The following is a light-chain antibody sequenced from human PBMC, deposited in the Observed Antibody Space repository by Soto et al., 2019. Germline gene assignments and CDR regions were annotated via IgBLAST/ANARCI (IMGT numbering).Light chain of an antibody. Sequence: SYELTQPPSVSVAPGQTARITGGGNNIGSKSVHWYHKRPGQAPVLVVYDDAERPSGIPERFSGSNSGNTATLTVSRVEAGDEADYYCQVWDSSSDHPNVFGPVTTVTV. CDR2: DDA. CDR1: NIGSKS. CDR3: QVWDSSSDHPNV. J-gene: IGLJ1*01. V-gene: IGLV3-21*02.